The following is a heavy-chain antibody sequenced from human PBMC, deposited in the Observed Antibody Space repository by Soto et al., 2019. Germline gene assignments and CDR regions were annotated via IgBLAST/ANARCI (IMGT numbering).Heavy chain of an antibody. CDR3: AKDSAYGYTGFDS. CDR1: GFTIADYA. J-gene: IGHJ4*02. Sequence: EVQLVESGGGFIQPGRSLRLSCAASGFTIADYAMHWVRQAPGKGLEWVSGITWNGDNMDYADSVKGRFTISRDNARNSLYLQMNSLRREDTALYYCAKDSAYGYTGFDSWGQGTLVTVSS. V-gene: IGHV3-9*01. CDR2: ITWNGDNM. D-gene: IGHD5-18*01.